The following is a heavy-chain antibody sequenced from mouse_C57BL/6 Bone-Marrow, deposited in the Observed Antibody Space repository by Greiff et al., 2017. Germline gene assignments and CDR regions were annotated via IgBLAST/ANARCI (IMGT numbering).Heavy chain of an antibody. CDR2: IDPSDSYT. CDR3: ARGGVITRD. V-gene: IGHV1-50*01. D-gene: IGHD1-1*01. CDR1: GYTFTSYW. Sequence: VQLQQPGAELVKPGASVKLSCKASGYTFTSYWMQWVKQRPGQGLEWIGEIDPSDSYTNDNQKFKGKATLTVDTSSSTAYMQLSSLTSEDSAVYYCARGGVITRDWGQGTLVTVSA. J-gene: IGHJ3*01.